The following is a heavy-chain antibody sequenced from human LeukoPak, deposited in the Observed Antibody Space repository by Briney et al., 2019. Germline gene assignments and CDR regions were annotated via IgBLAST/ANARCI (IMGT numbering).Heavy chain of an antibody. CDR1: AFTLSSYA. J-gene: IGHJ4*02. CDR2: ISFDGSNK. Sequence: GGSMRLCCAASAFTLSSYAMHWVRQAPGKGLEWVAVISFDGSNKYYADSVKGRFTISRDNSKNTLYLQMNSLRAEDTAVYYCATPEKQWHIFDYWGQGTLVTVSS. CDR3: ATPEKQWHIFDY. D-gene: IGHD6-19*01. V-gene: IGHV3-30*04.